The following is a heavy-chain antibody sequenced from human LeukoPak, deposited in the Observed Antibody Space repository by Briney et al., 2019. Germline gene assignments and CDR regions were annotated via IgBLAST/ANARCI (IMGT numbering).Heavy chain of an antibody. D-gene: IGHD3-22*01. CDR2: ISGSGGST. CDR3: AKDRLPDYYDSSGYQD. J-gene: IGHJ4*02. V-gene: IGHV3-23*01. Sequence: PGGSLRLSCAASGFTFSSYAMSWVRQAPGKGLEWVSAISGSGGSTYYADSVKGRFTISRDNSKNTLYLQMNSLRAEDTAVYYCAKDRLPDYYDSSGYQDWGQGTLVTVSS. CDR1: GFTFSSYA.